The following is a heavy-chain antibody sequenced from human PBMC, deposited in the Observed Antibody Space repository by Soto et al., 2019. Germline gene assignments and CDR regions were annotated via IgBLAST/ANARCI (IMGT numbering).Heavy chain of an antibody. Sequence: QVQLQQWGAGLLKPSETLSLTCAVYGGSFSSYYWSWIRQPPGKGLEWMGEINRGGSTNCNPEISHTANHTSNPSIKSRVTISVDTSNNHFALKLRSVTAADTAVYYCARGHPRSFLSPVVVAAYWFDPWGQGTLVAVSS. V-gene: IGHV4-34*01. CDR1: GGSFSSYY. CDR3: ARGHPRSFLSPVVVAAYWFDP. CDR2: INRGGST. D-gene: IGHD2-15*01. J-gene: IGHJ5*02.